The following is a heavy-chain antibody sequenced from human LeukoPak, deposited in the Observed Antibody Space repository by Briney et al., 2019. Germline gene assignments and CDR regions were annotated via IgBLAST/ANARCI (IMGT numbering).Heavy chain of an antibody. CDR3: ARDNNGDY. J-gene: IGHJ4*02. Sequence: PGRSLRLSCAASGFTFSSYGMHWVRQAPGRGLQWVAVISYDGSDVNCADSVKGRFTISRDNSKSTLYLQLNSLRVEDTAVYYCARDNNGDYWGQGTLVTVSS. V-gene: IGHV3-30*19. CDR1: GFTFSSYG. D-gene: IGHD2-8*01. CDR2: ISYDGSDV.